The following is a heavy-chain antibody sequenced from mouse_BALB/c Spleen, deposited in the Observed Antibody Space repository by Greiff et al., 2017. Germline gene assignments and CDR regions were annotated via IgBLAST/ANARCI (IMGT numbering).Heavy chain of an antibody. CDR2: ISYSGST. V-gene: IGHV3-2*02. D-gene: IGHD4-1*01. J-gene: IGHJ2*01. Sequence: EVMLVESGPGLVKPSQSLSLTCTVTGYSITSDYAWNWIRQFPGNKLEWMGYISYSGSTSYNPSLKSRISITRDTSKNQFFLQLNSVTTEDTATYYCARKGLGGIDYWGQGTTLTVSS. CDR3: ARKGLGGIDY. CDR1: GYSITSDYA.